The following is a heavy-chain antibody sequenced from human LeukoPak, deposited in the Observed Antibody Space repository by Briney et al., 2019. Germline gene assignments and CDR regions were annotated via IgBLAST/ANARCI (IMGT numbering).Heavy chain of an antibody. V-gene: IGHV3-30*02. D-gene: IGHD6-13*01. Sequence: PGGSLRLSCAASGFTFSDYYMSWIRQAPGKGLEWVAFIRYDGSNKYYADSVKGRFTISRDNSKNTLYLQMNSLRAEDTAVYYCAKDVSGIAAAGRGSAFDIWGQGTMVTVSS. CDR1: GFTFSDYY. CDR2: IRYDGSNK. CDR3: AKDVSGIAAAGRGSAFDI. J-gene: IGHJ3*02.